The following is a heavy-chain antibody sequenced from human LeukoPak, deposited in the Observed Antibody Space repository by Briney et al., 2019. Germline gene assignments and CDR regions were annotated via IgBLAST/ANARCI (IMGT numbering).Heavy chain of an antibody. CDR2: IIPIFGTA. J-gene: IGHJ6*03. CDR3: ARCRVVVPAATYYYMDV. V-gene: IGHV1-69*05. Sequence: SVKVSCKASGGTFSSYAISWVRQAPGQGLEWMGGIIPIFGTANYAQKFQGRVTITTDESTSTAYMELSSLRSEDTAVYYCARCRVVVPAATYYYMDVWGKGTTVTVSS. D-gene: IGHD2-2*01. CDR1: GGTFSSYA.